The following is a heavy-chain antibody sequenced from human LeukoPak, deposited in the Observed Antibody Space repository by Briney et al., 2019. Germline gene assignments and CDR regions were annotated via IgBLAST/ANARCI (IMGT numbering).Heavy chain of an antibody. V-gene: IGHV1-69*04. CDR3: ARGPHERSGYPDD. D-gene: IGHD3-22*01. CDR2: IIPILGIA. CDR1: GGTFSSYA. J-gene: IGHJ4*02. Sequence: SVKVSCKASGGTFSSYAISWVRQAPGQGLEWMGRIIPILGIANYAQKFQGRVTITADKSTSTAYMELSGLRSEDTAVYYCARGPHERSGYPDDWGQGTLVTVSS.